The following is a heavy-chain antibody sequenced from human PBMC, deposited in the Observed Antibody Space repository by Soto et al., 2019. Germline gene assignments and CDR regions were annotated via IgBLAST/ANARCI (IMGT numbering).Heavy chain of an antibody. CDR1: GFSLSASGVG. CDR2: IYWDDDK. D-gene: IGHD4-17*01. CDR3: VHSTMTNWHFDV. Sequence: QITLKESGPTLVKPTQTLTLTCTFSGFSLSASGVGVGWIRQPPGKALEWLALIYWDDDKRYSPSLKNRLTIMKDTSKNLVSLTVTNLGHVDTATYYCVHSTMTNWHFDVWGRGTLVTVSS. V-gene: IGHV2-5*02. J-gene: IGHJ2*01.